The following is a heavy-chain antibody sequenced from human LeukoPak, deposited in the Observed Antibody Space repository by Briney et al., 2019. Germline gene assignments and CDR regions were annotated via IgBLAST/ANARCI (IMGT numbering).Heavy chain of an antibody. J-gene: IGHJ4*02. CDR2: IWYDGSNK. CDR3: ATHHSTKGFDY. Sequence: GGSLRLSCAASGFTFRNYVIHWVRQAPGKGLDWVAIIWYDGSNKYYADSVKGRFIISKDNSKNTLYLQMNSLRAEDTAVYYCATHHSTKGFDYWGQGTLVTVSS. CDR1: GFTFRNYV. V-gene: IGHV3-33*08. D-gene: IGHD2-15*01.